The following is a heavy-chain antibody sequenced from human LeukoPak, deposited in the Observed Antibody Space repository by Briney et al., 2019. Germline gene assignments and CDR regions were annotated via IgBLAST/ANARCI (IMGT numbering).Heavy chain of an antibody. CDR3: ARDLPVQDYDILTGYYKTHYYYGMDV. CDR1: VYTFTSYG. CDR2: ISAYNGNT. V-gene: IGHV1-18*04. Sequence: GASVKVSCKASVYTFTSYGISWVRQAPGQGLEWMGWISAYNGNTNYAQKLQGRVTMTTDTSTSTAYMELRSLRSDDTAVYYCARDLPVQDYDILTGYYKTHYYYGMDVWGKGTTVTVSS. D-gene: IGHD3-9*01. J-gene: IGHJ6*04.